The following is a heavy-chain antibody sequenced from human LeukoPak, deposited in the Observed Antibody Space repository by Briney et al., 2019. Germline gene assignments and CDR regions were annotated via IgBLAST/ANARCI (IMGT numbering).Heavy chain of an antibody. D-gene: IGHD3-10*01. CDR1: GGSFSGYY. V-gene: IGHV4-34*01. CDR3: ARQGRRYYGSGSYRTFDY. CDR2: INHSGST. Sequence: SETLSLTCAVYGGSFSGYYWSWIRQPPGKGLEWIGEINHSGSTNYNPSLKSRVTISVDTSKNQFSLKLSSVTAADTAVYYCARQGRRYYGSGSYRTFDYWGQRTLVTVSS. J-gene: IGHJ4*02.